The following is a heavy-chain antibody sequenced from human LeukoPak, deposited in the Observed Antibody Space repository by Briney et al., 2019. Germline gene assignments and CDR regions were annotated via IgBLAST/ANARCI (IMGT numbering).Heavy chain of an antibody. CDR1: GCTFSSYA. CDR3: ARKGVVAASYFDY. V-gene: IGHV1-69*13. J-gene: IGHJ4*02. D-gene: IGHD2-15*01. CDR2: IIPIFGTA. Sequence: SVKVSCKASGCTFSSYAISWVRQAPGQGLEWMGGIIPIFGTANYAQKFQGRVTITADESTSTAYMELSSLRSEDTAVYYCARKGVVAASYFDYWGQGTLVTVSS.